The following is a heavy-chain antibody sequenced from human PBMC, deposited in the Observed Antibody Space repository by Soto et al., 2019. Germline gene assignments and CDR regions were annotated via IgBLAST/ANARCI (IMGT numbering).Heavy chain of an antibody. Sequence: QVQLVQSGAEVKKPGASVKVSCKASSYTFTSYGISWVRQAPGQGLEWMGWISAYNGNTNYAQKLQGRVTMTTDTSTSTAYMELRSLRSDDTAVYYCAREPTYRLNVLRYFDWPTYYFDYWGQGTLVTVSS. CDR3: AREPTYRLNVLRYFDWPTYYFDY. V-gene: IGHV1-18*01. CDR2: ISAYNGNT. J-gene: IGHJ4*02. CDR1: SYTFTSYG. D-gene: IGHD3-9*01.